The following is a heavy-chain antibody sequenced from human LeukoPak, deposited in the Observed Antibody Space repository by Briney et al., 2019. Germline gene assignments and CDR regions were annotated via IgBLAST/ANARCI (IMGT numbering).Heavy chain of an antibody. CDR3: AKGDTDCTCPGY. V-gene: IGHV3-53*01. D-gene: IGHD2-21*02. Sequence: GGALTLSCASSVCILISRHLNWLRQPPWRGLAWVSTFQRDGHTAYADSVKGRFTISRDVSENRIYLQMNSLRVEDTAVYYCAKGDTDCTCPGYWGRGTLVTVSS. J-gene: IGHJ4*02. CDR1: VCILISRH. CDR2: FQRDGHT.